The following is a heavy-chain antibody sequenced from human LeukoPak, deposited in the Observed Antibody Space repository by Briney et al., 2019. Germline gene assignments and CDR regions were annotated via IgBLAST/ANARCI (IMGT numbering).Heavy chain of an antibody. J-gene: IGHJ4*02. CDR1: GGSFSGYY. D-gene: IGHD3-10*01. V-gene: IGHV4-34*01. Sequence: PSETLSLTCAVYGGSFSGYYWSWIRQPPGKGLEWIGEINHSGSTNYNPSLKSRVTISVDTSKNQFSLKLSSVTAADTAVYYCARGRYNYYGSGSLRRTTWFDYWGQGTLVTVSS. CDR2: INHSGST. CDR3: ARGRYNYYGSGSLRRTTWFDY.